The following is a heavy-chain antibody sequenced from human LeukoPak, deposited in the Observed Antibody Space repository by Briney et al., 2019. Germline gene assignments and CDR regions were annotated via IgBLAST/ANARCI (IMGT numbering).Heavy chain of an antibody. D-gene: IGHD3-3*01. V-gene: IGHV4-31*03. J-gene: IGHJ4*02. CDR3: ARDYIGYYDLPKGFDY. CDR1: GGSISSGGYY. CDR2: IYYSGST. Sequence: SETLSLTCTVSGGSISSGGYYWSWIRQHPGKGLEWIGYIYYSGSTYYNPSLKSRVTISVGTSKNQFSLKLSSVTAADTAVYYCARDYIGYYDLPKGFDYWGQGTLVTVSS.